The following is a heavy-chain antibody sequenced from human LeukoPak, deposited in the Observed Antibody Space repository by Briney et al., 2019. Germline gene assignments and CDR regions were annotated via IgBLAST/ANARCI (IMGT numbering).Heavy chain of an antibody. CDR1: GFTFSNYW. CDR2: IKEDGSEK. J-gene: IGHJ4*02. Sequence: GGSLRLSCVASGFTFSNYWMSWVRQAPGKGLECVANIKEDGSEKYYVDSVKGRFTISRDNSKNTLSLQMNSLRAEDTAVYYCAKDSHYGDPFDYWGQGTLVTVSS. V-gene: IGHV3-7*01. D-gene: IGHD4-17*01. CDR3: AKDSHYGDPFDY.